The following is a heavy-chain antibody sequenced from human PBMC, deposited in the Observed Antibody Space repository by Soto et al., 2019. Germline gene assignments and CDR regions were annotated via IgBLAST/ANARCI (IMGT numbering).Heavy chain of an antibody. J-gene: IGHJ4*02. D-gene: IGHD3-10*01. V-gene: IGHV3-30-3*01. CDR1: GFTFSSYA. Sequence: GGSLRLSCAASGFTFSSYAMHWVRQAPGKGLEWVAVISYDGSNKYYADSVKGRFTISRDNSKNTLYLQMNSLRAEDTAVYYCARDDYYGSSFRGTFDYWGQGTQVTVSS. CDR3: ARDDYYGSSFRGTFDY. CDR2: ISYDGSNK.